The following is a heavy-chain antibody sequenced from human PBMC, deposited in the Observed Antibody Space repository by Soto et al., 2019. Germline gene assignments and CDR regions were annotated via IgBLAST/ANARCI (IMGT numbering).Heavy chain of an antibody. J-gene: IGHJ4*02. CDR2: IIPIFGTA. CDR3: ASARRAAFFYFDY. Sequence: QVQLVQSGAGVKKPGASVQVSCKASGGTFSSYAISWVRQAPGQGLEWMGGIIPIFGTANYAQKFQVRVTITADESTRTASMELSSVRSEDTAVYYCASARRAAFFYFDYWGQGTMVSVYS. V-gene: IGHV1-69*12. CDR1: GGTFSSYA. D-gene: IGHD6-13*01.